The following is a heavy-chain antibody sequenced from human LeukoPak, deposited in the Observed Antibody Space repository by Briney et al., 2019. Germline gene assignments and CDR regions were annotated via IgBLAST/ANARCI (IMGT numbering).Heavy chain of an antibody. Sequence: GRSLRLSCAASGFTFSSYGMHWVRQAPGKGLEWVAVISCDGSNKYYADSVKGRFTISRDNSKNTLYLQMNSLRAEDTAVYYCAKGERYSSSWYNYYYYGMDVWGQGTTVTVSS. V-gene: IGHV3-30*18. CDR1: GFTFSSYG. CDR2: ISCDGSNK. D-gene: IGHD6-13*01. J-gene: IGHJ6*02. CDR3: AKGERYSSSWYNYYYYGMDV.